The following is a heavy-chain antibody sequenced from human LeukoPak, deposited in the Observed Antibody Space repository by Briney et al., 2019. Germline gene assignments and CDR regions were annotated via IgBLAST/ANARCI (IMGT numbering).Heavy chain of an antibody. CDR3: ASHGIAVAGVGVFDY. V-gene: IGHV4-34*01. D-gene: IGHD6-19*01. J-gene: IGHJ4*02. CDR2: INHSGST. Sequence: SETLSLTCAVYGGSFSGYYWSWIRQPPGKGLEWIGEINHSGSTNYNPSLKSRATISVDTSKNQFSLKLSSVTAADTAVYYCASHGIAVAGVGVFDYWGQGTLVTVSS. CDR1: GGSFSGYY.